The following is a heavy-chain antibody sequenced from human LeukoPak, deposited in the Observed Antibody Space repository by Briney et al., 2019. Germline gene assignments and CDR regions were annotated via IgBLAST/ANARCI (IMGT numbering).Heavy chain of an antibody. D-gene: IGHD4-11*01. Sequence: SETLSLTCTVSGGSISSYYWSWTRQPPGKGLEWIGYIYTSGSTNYNPSLKSRVTISVDTSKNQFSLKLSSVTAADTAVYYCARHLQWFDYWGQGTLVTVSS. CDR1: GGSISSYY. CDR3: ARHLQWFDY. V-gene: IGHV4-4*09. CDR2: IYTSGST. J-gene: IGHJ4*02.